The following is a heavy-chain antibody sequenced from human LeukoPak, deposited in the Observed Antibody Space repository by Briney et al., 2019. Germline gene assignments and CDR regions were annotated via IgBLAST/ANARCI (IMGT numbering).Heavy chain of an antibody. CDR3: ARGTRRITMVRGATTFVY. Sequence: ASVKVSCKASGYTFTGYYMHWVRQAPGQGLEWMGWINLNSGGTNYAQKFQGRVTMTRDTSISTAYMELSRLRSDDTAVYYCARGTRRITMVRGATTFVYWGQGTLVTVSS. D-gene: IGHD3-10*01. CDR2: INLNSGGT. CDR1: GYTFTGYY. J-gene: IGHJ4*02. V-gene: IGHV1-2*02.